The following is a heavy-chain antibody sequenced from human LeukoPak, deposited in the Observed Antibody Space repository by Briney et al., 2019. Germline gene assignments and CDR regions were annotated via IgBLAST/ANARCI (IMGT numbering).Heavy chain of an antibody. CDR2: INPNSGGT. D-gene: IGHD3-16*01. J-gene: IGHJ3*02. Sequence: ASVKVSCKASGYTFTGYYMHWVRQAPGQGLEWMGWINPNSGGTNYAQKFQGRVTITRDTSASTAYMELSSLRSEDMAVYYCARVGKGGGNPFDIWGQGTMVTVSS. V-gene: IGHV1-2*02. CDR3: ARVGKGGGNPFDI. CDR1: GYTFTGYY.